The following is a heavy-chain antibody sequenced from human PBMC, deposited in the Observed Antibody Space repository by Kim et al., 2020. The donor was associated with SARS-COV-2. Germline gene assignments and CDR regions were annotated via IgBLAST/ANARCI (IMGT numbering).Heavy chain of an antibody. D-gene: IGHD6-13*01. CDR3: AHTGYSSSWYSFDY. J-gene: IGHJ4*02. V-gene: IGHV2-5*01. Sequence: TSLKSRLTITKDTSKNQVVLTMTNMDPVDTATYYCAHTGYSSSWYSFDYWGQGTLVTVSS.